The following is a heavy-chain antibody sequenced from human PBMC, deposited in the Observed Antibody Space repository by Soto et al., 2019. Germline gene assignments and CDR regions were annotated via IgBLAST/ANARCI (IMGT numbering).Heavy chain of an antibody. D-gene: IGHD6-6*01. Sequence: QVQLVESGGGVVQPGRSLRLSCAASGFTFSSYGMHWVRQAPGKGLEWVAVIWYDGSNKYYADSVKGRFTISRDNSKNTLYLQMNSLRAEDTAVYYCARGVGGIAARWSGLGYFDYWGQGTLVTVSS. CDR1: GFTFSSYG. V-gene: IGHV3-33*01. J-gene: IGHJ4*02. CDR2: IWYDGSNK. CDR3: ARGVGGIAARWSGLGYFDY.